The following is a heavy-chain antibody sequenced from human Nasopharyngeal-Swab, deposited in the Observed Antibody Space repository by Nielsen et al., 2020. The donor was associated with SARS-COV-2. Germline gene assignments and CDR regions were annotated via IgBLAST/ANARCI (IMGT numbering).Heavy chain of an antibody. V-gene: IGHV3-48*04. Sequence: GESLKISCAASGFTFSSYAMSWVRQAPGKGLEWVSYISSSGSTLNNVDSVKGRFTISRDNAKKALYLQMNSLGAEDTAVYYCARGVNYDSSDYYPYYFDSWGQGTLVTVSS. CDR3: ARGVNYDSSDYYPYYFDS. CDR1: GFTFSSYA. J-gene: IGHJ4*02. D-gene: IGHD3-22*01. CDR2: ISSSGSTL.